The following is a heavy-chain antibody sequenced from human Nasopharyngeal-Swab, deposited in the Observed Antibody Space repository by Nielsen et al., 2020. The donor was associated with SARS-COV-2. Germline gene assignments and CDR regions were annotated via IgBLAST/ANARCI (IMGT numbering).Heavy chain of an antibody. V-gene: IGHV4-59*01. D-gene: IGHD6-19*01. J-gene: IGHJ4*02. CDR2: FFYSGTP. CDR1: GGSIKSYY. CDR3: ARDSSGWHY. Sequence: SETLSLTCTVSGGSIKSYYWSWVRQPPGKGLGWIGNFFYSGTPNYNPSLKSRVTISVDAPRNQFSLRLNSVTSADTAMYYCARDSSGWHYWGQGTLVTVSS.